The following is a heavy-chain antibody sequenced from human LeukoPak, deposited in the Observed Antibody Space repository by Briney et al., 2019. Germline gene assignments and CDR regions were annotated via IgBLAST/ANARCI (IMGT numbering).Heavy chain of an antibody. CDR1: GFTFSDYY. J-gene: IGHJ4*02. Sequence: PGGSLRLSCAASGFTFSDYYMSWIRQAPGKGLEWVSYISSSGSTIYYADSVKGRFTISRDNAKNSLYLQMNSLRAEDTAVYYCARGFHYYDSSGYPSSLRYWGQGTLVTVSS. CDR2: ISSSGSTI. V-gene: IGHV3-11*04. CDR3: ARGFHYYDSSGYPSSLRY. D-gene: IGHD3-22*01.